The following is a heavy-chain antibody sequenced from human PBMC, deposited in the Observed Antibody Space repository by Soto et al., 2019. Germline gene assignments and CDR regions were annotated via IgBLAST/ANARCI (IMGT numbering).Heavy chain of an antibody. CDR3: AKSGRYSGYDYGPGDYMDV. J-gene: IGHJ6*03. Sequence: EVQLLESGGGLVQPGGSLRLSCAASGFTFSSYAMSWVRQAPGKGLEWVSALSGSGGSTYYADSVKGRFTISRDNSKNTLYLQMNSLRAEDTAVYYCAKSGRYSGYDYGPGDYMDVWGKGTTVTVSS. CDR1: GFTFSSYA. V-gene: IGHV3-23*01. CDR2: LSGSGGST. D-gene: IGHD5-12*01.